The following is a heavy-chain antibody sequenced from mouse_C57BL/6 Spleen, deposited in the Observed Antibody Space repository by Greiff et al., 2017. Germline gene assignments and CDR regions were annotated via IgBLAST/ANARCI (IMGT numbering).Heavy chain of an antibody. CDR1: GYTFTSYW. CDR3: ARGDYDDPFAY. D-gene: IGHD2-4*01. V-gene: IGHV1-72*01. J-gene: IGHJ3*01. Sequence: QVQLQQSGAELVKPGASVKLSCKASGYTFTSYWMHWVKQRPGRGLEWIGRIDPNSGGTKYNEKFKSKATLPVDKPSSTAYMQLSSLTSEDSAVYYGARGDYDDPFAYWGQGTLVTVSA. CDR2: IDPNSGGT.